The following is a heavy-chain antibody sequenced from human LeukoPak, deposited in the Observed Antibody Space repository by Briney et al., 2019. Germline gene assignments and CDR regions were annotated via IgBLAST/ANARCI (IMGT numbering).Heavy chain of an antibody. CDR3: ARLAVAGTLVFDY. CDR2: IYPGDSDT. J-gene: IGHJ4*02. Sequence: GESLEISFKGSGYRFTSYWIGWVRPMPGKGLEWMGIIYPGDSDTRYSPSFQGQVTISADKSISTAYLQWSSLKASDTAMYYCARLAVAGTLVFDYWGQGTLVTVSP. CDR1: GYRFTSYW. D-gene: IGHD6-19*01. V-gene: IGHV5-51*01.